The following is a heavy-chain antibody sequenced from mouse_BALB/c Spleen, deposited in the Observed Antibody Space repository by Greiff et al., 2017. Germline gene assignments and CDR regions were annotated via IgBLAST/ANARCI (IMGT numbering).Heavy chain of an antibody. CDR2: IDPSDSET. V-gene: IGHV1S126*01. CDR1: GYSFTSYW. D-gene: IGHD1-1*01. Sequence: QVQLQQSGPQLVRPGASVKISCKASGYSFTSYWMYWVKQRPGQGLEWIGMIDPSDSETRLNQKFKDKATLTVDKSSSTAYMQLSSPTSEDSAVYYCARYYYGSSYYAMDYWGQGTSVTVSS. J-gene: IGHJ4*01. CDR3: ARYYYGSSYYAMDY.